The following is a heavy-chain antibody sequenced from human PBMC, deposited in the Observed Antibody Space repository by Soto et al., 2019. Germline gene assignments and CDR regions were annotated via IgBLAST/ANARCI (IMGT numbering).Heavy chain of an antibody. CDR1: GYSFTNYG. Sequence: QDQLVQSVVEVKKPGASVKVSCKASGYSFTNYGITWVRQARGQGFEWMGWISAYNGNTNYAQKFQGRVTMTTEASMSTAGLGLRSLRSDDTAVYYCARDRGVAPPVAGNTHFYYYMDVWGKGTTVAVSS. J-gene: IGHJ6*03. CDR3: ARDRGVAPPVAGNTHFYYYMDV. D-gene: IGHD6-19*01. V-gene: IGHV1-18*01. CDR2: ISAYNGNT.